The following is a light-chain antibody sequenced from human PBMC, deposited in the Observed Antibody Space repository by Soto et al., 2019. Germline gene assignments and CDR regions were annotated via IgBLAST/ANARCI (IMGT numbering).Light chain of an antibody. V-gene: IGLV2-14*01. CDR1: STDVGGYNY. Sequence: QSVLTQPASVSGSPGQSITISCTGSSTDVGGYNYVSWYQQHPGKAPKVMIYEVSNRPSGVSNRFSGSKSGNRASLTISGLQAEDEADYYCSSYTSSSTYVFGTGTKVTVL. J-gene: IGLJ1*01. CDR2: EVS. CDR3: SSYTSSSTYV.